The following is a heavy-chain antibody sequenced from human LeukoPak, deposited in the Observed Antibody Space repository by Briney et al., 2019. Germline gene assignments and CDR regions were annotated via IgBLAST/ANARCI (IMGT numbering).Heavy chain of an antibody. V-gene: IGHV3-53*01. D-gene: IGHD4/OR15-4a*01. CDR1: GFTFSSYG. CDR2: IYSDNT. CDR3: ARRAGAYSHPYDY. J-gene: IGHJ4*02. Sequence: GGSLRLSCAASGFTFSSYGMSWVRQAPGKGLEWVSFIYSDNTHYSDSVKGRFTISRDNSKNTLYLQMNSLRAGDAAVYYCARRAGAYSHPYDYWGQGTLVTVSS.